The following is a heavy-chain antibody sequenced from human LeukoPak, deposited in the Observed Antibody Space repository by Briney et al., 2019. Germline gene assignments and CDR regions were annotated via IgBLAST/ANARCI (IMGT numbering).Heavy chain of an antibody. CDR2: IIPIFGTA. D-gene: IGHD6-13*01. J-gene: IGHJ6*03. V-gene: IGHV1-69*05. Sequence: ASVKVSCKASGGTFSSYAISWVRQAPGQGLEWMGGIIPIFGTANYAQKFQGRVTMTRNTSISTAYMELSSLRSEDTAVYYCARGFRYSSSWYRPIYYYYYMDVWGKGTTVTVSS. CDR1: GGTFSSYA. CDR3: ARGFRYSSSWYRPIYYYYYMDV.